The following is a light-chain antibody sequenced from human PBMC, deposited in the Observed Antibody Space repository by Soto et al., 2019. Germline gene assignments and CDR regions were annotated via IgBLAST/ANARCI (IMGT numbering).Light chain of an antibody. CDR1: QSVSSNY. CDR3: QQFGTSPRT. CDR2: GAS. J-gene: IGKJ1*01. V-gene: IGKV3-20*01. Sequence: EIVLTQSPGTLSLSPGERATLSCRASQSVSSNYLAWYQQKPGQAPRLLIYGASSRATGIPDRFSGSGSGTDFTLTISRLEPEDFAVYYCQQFGTSPRTFGLGTKVDIK.